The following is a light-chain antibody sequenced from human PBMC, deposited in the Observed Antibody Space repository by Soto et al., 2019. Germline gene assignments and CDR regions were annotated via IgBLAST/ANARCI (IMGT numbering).Light chain of an antibody. Sequence: HSALPQPASVSGSPGQSITISCTGTSSDVGSYNLVSWYQQHPGKAPKLMIYEVSKRPSGVSNRFSGSKSGNTASLTISGFQAEDEADYYCCSYAGSSTFYVFGTGTKVTV. J-gene: IGLJ1*01. V-gene: IGLV2-23*02. CDR2: EVS. CDR1: SSDVGSYNL. CDR3: CSYAGSSTFYV.